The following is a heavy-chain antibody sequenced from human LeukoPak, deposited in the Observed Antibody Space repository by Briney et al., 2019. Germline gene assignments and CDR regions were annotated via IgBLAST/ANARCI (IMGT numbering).Heavy chain of an antibody. CDR3: ARAGAYHFDN. J-gene: IGHJ4*02. CDR1: GSTFSDYW. V-gene: IGHV3-74*01. D-gene: IGHD3-16*01. Sequence: GGSLRLSCAASGSTFSDYWMHWVGQAPGKGLVWVSIINTDTRGTYYADSVKGRFTISRDNAKNTLYLQMNSLRAEDTAVYYCARAGAYHFDNWGQGTLVTVSS. CDR2: INTDTRGT.